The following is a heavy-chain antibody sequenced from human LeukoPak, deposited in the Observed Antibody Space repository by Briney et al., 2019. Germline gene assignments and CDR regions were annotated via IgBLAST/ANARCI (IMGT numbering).Heavy chain of an antibody. CDR2: ISYDGSNK. D-gene: IGHD1-26*01. J-gene: IGHJ4*02. Sequence: PGGSLRLSCAASGFTFSSYWMSWVRQAPGKGLEWVAVISYDGSNKYYADSVKGRFAISRDNSKNTLYLQMNSLRAEDTAVYYCASGASGSYYGSFDYWGQGSLVTVSS. V-gene: IGHV3-30*09. CDR3: ASGASGSYYGSFDY. CDR1: GFTFSSYW.